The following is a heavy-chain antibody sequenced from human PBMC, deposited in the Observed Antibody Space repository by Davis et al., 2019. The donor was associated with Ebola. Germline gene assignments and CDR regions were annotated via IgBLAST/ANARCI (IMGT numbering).Heavy chain of an antibody. J-gene: IGHJ4*02. CDR3: ARRAGFYFDY. Sequence: PGGSLRLSCAASGFIFSNYWMSWVRQAPGKGLEWVANIKQDGSAKYYVDSVKGRFTISRDNAKNSLDLQMNSLRAEDTAVYYCARRAGFYFDYWGQGTLVTVSS. D-gene: IGHD1-14*01. V-gene: IGHV3-7*01. CDR1: GFIFSNYW. CDR2: IKQDGSAK.